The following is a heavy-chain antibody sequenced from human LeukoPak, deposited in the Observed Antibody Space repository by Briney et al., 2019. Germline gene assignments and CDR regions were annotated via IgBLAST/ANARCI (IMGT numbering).Heavy chain of an antibody. CDR2: INHSGST. CDR3: ARDGYSGYDSSSYYYYGMDV. V-gene: IGHV4-34*01. D-gene: IGHD5-12*01. Sequence: SETLSLTCAVYGGSFSGYYWSWIRQPPGKGLERIGEINHSGSTNYNPSLKSRVTISVDTSKNQFSLKLSSVTAADTAVYYCARDGYSGYDSSSYYYYGMDVWGKGTTVTVSS. J-gene: IGHJ6*04. CDR1: GGSFSGYY.